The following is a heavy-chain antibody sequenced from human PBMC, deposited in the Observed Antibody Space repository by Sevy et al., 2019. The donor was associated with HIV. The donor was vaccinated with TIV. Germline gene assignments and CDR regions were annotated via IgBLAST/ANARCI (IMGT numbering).Heavy chain of an antibody. CDR1: GLTVSSNY. V-gene: IGHV3-53*01. CDR2: IYSGGST. CDR3: ARAPRPATGPYYYYYGMDV. J-gene: IGHJ6*02. Sequence: GGSLRLSCAASGLTVSSNYMSWVRQAPGKGLEWVSVIYSGGSTYYADSVKGRFTISRDNSKNTLYLQMNSLRAEDTAVYYCARAPRPATGPYYYYYGMDVWGQRTTVTVSS.